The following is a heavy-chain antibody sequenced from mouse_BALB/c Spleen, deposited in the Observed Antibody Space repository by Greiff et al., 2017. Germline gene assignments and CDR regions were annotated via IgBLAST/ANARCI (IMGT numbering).Heavy chain of an antibody. J-gene: IGHJ4*01. V-gene: IGHV5-12-1*01. CDR3: ARHEGLRKAMDY. CDR1: GFAFSSYD. Sequence: EVQVVESGGGLVKPGGSLKLSCAASGFAFSSYDMSWVRQTPEKRLEWVAYISSGGGSTYYPDTVKGRFTISRDNAKNTLYLQMSSLKSEDTAMYYCARHEGLRKAMDYWGQGTSVTVSS. CDR2: ISSGGGST. D-gene: IGHD2-4*01.